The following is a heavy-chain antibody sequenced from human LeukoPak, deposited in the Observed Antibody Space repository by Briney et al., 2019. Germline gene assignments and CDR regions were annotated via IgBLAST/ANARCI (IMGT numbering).Heavy chain of an antibody. CDR3: ARDLVVTAIHFFQH. J-gene: IGHJ1*01. D-gene: IGHD2-21*02. CDR1: GFTVSSNY. CDR2: IYSGGTT. V-gene: IGHV3-66*01. Sequence: GGSLRLSCAASGFTVSSNYMSWVRQAPGKGLEWVSVIYSGGTTYYADSVKGRFTISRDNSKNTLDLQMNSLRDEDTAVYYCARDLVVTAIHFFQHWGQGTLVTVSS.